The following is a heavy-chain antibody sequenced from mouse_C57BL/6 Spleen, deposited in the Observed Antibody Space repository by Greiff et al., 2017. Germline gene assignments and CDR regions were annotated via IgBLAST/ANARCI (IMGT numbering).Heavy chain of an antibody. Sequence: VQLQQSGPELVKPGASVKISCTASGYSFTDYYMNWVKQSNGKSLEWIGVINPNYGTTNYNQKFMGKATLTRDKSTSSAYMQRKSLTSEDTAVYDSAREVTATNYAMDYWGQGTSVTVSS. V-gene: IGHV1-39*01. CDR3: AREVTATNYAMDY. D-gene: IGHD2-2*01. CDR2: INPNYGTT. CDR1: GYSFTDYY. J-gene: IGHJ4*01.